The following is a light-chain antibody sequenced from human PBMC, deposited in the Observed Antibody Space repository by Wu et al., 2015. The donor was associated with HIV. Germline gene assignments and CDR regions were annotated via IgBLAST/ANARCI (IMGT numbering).Light chain of an antibody. CDR2: ATS. CDR1: QHVGSY. V-gene: IGKV3-15*01. CDR3: QQYEHWPPLT. J-gene: IGKJ4*01. Sequence: EIVMTQSPATLSLSPGERATLSCRASQHVGSYVAWYQQKPGQAPRLLMSATSIRASGIPARFIGRGSGTEFALTIDSLQSEDFAIYFCQQYEHWPPLTFGGG.